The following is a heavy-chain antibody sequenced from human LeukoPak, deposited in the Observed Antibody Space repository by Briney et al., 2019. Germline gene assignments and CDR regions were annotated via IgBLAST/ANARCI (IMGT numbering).Heavy chain of an antibody. CDR1: GGSISSYY. D-gene: IGHD5-18*01. V-gene: IGHV4-59*08. Sequence: SETLSLTCTVSGGSISSYYWSWIRQPPGKGLEWIGYIYYSGSTNYNPSLKSRVTISVDTSKNQFSLKLSSVTAADTAVYYCARQYSYGNVAFDIWGQGTMVTVSS. J-gene: IGHJ3*02. CDR2: IYYSGST. CDR3: ARQYSYGNVAFDI.